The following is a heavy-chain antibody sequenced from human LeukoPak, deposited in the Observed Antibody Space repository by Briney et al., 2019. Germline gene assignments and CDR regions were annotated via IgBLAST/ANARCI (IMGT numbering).Heavy chain of an antibody. J-gene: IGHJ6*03. CDR1: GFTFGDYA. CDR3: TRDPSIAARLPHYYYYMDV. CDR2: IRSKAYGGTT. V-gene: IGHV3-49*03. D-gene: IGHD6-6*01. Sequence: AGGSLRLSCTASGFTFGDYAMSWFRQAPGKGLEWVGFIRSKAYGGTTEYAASVKGRFTISRDDSKSIAYLQMNSLKTEDTAVYYCTRDPSIAARLPHYYYYMDVWGKGTTVTVSS.